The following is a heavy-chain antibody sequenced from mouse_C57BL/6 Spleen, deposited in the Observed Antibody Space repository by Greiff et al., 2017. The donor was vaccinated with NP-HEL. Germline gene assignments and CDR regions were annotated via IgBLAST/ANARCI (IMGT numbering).Heavy chain of an antibody. J-gene: IGHJ4*01. Sequence: VQLQQSGPELVKPGASVKIPCKASGYTFTDYNMDWVKQSHGKSLEWIGDINPNNGGTIYNQKFKGKATLTVDKSSSTAYMELRSLTSEDTAVYYGARSGDYGSSYGAMDYWGQGTSVTVSS. D-gene: IGHD1-1*01. CDR1: GYTFTDYN. CDR2: INPNNGGT. CDR3: ARSGDYGSSYGAMDY. V-gene: IGHV1-18*01.